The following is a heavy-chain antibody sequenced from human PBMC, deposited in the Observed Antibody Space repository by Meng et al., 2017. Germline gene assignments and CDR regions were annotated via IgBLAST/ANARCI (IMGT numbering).Heavy chain of an antibody. D-gene: IGHD6-13*01. Sequence: EVEVGGAGGGLGKRGGSLGLSCGASGLRFTEAWMSWVRQAPGKGLEWVGRSERKSDGGTIYYAAPVKGRFTISRDDSKNTLYLQMDSLINEDTAVYFCATGAAAADHWGQGTLVTVSS. J-gene: IGHJ4*02. V-gene: IGHV3-15*04. CDR3: ATGAAAADH. CDR1: GLRFTEAW. CDR2: SERKSDGGTI.